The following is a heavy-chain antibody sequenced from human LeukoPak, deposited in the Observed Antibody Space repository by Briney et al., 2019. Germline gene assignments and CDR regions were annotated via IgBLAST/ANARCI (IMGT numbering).Heavy chain of an antibody. D-gene: IGHD6-13*01. Sequence: PSETLSLTCTVSGGSISSSSYYWGWIRQPPGKGLEWIGSIYYSGSTYYNPSLKSRVTISVDTSKNQFSLKLSSVTAADTAVYYCARDLPSSSWDPYYFDYWGQGTLVTVSS. CDR3: ARDLPSSSWDPYYFDY. V-gene: IGHV4-39*07. J-gene: IGHJ4*02. CDR2: IYYSGST. CDR1: GGSISSSSYY.